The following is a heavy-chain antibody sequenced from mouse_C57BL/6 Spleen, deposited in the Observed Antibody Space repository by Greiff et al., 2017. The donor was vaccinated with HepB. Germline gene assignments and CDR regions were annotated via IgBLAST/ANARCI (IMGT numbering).Heavy chain of an antibody. CDR3: ATGLGEGLYYFDY. D-gene: IGHD3-3*01. CDR2: IYPGDGDT. V-gene: IGHV1-82*01. CDR1: GYAFSSSW. Sequence: VQLQQSGPELVKPGASVKISCKASGYAFSSSWMNWVKQRPGKGLEWIGRIYPGDGDTNYNGKFKGKATLTADKSSSTAYMQLSSLTSEDSAVYFWATGLGEGLYYFDYWGQGTTLTVSS. J-gene: IGHJ2*01.